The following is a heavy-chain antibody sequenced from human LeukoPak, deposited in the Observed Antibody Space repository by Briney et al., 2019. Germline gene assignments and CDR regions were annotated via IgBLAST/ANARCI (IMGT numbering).Heavy chain of an antibody. J-gene: IGHJ3*02. V-gene: IGHV1-2*02. CDR2: INPNSGGT. CDR3: ARADDAFDI. Sequence: ASVKVSCKVSGYTFTGYYMHWVRQAPGQGLEWMGWINPNSGGTNYAQKFQGRVTMTRDTSISTAYMGLSRLRSDDTAVYYCARADDAFDIWGQGTMVTVSS. CDR1: GYTFTGYY.